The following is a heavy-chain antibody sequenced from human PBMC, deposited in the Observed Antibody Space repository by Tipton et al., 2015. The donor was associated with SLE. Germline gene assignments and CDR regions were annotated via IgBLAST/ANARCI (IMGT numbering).Heavy chain of an antibody. Sequence: TLSLTCTVSGGSISSYYWSWIRQPPGKGLEWIGYIYYSGSTNYNPSLKSRVTISVDTSKNQFSLKLSSVTAADTAVYYCARDRVQLWPAGFDYWGQGTLVTVSS. V-gene: IGHV4-59*01. CDR1: GGSISSYY. CDR2: IYYSGST. J-gene: IGHJ4*02. D-gene: IGHD5-18*01. CDR3: ARDRVQLWPAGFDY.